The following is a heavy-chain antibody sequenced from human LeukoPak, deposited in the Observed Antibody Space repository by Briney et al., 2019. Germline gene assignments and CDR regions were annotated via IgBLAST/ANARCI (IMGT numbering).Heavy chain of an antibody. CDR2: IYYSGST. CDR3: ARDGDYLGFYH. D-gene: IGHD4-17*01. Sequence: PSETLSLTCTVSGGSISSHYWRWIRQPPGKGLEWIGYIYYSGSTNYNPSLKSRVTISVDTSKNQFSLKLSSVTAADTAVYYCARDGDYLGFYHWGQGTLVTVSS. CDR1: GGSISSHY. J-gene: IGHJ4*02. V-gene: IGHV4-59*11.